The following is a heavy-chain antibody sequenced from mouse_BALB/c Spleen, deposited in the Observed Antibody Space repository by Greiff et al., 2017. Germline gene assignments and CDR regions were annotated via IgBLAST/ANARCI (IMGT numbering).Heavy chain of an antibody. J-gene: IGHJ4*01. CDR2: ISDGGSYT. D-gene: IGHD1-1*01. Sequence: EVKLVESGGGLVKPGGSLKLSCAASGFTFSDYYMYWVRQTPEKRLEWVATISDGGSYTYYPDSVKGRFTISRDNAKNNLYLQMSSLKSEDTAMYYCARVSYDYAMDYWGQGTSVTVSS. V-gene: IGHV5-4*02. CDR1: GFTFSDYY. CDR3: ARVSYDYAMDY.